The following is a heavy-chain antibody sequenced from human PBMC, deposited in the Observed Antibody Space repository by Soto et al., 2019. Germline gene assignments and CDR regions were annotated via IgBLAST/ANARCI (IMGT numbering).Heavy chain of an antibody. CDR1: GGSISSYY. Sequence: SETLSLTCTVSGGSISSYYWSWIRQPPGKGLEWIGYIYHSGSTYYNPSLKSRVTISVDRSKNQFSLKLSSVTAADTAVYYCARGPPHVWGQGTLVTVSS. V-gene: IGHV4-59*12. CDR2: IYHSGST. CDR3: ARGPPHV. D-gene: IGHD3-16*01. J-gene: IGHJ4*02.